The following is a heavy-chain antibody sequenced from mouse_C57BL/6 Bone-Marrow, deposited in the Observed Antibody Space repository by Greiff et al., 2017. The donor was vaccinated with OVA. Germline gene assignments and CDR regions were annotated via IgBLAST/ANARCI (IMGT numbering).Heavy chain of an antibody. CDR1: GYSITSDS. Sequence: VQLQQSGPGLAKPSQTLSLTCSVTGYSITSDSWTWIRKFPGNTLEYMGYISYCGSTSSNPSLKSRSSITRDTSKNQYDMQLNSVTTEDTAKYSGARSPYCVSREYYFDYWGQGTTLTVSS. CDR2: ISYCGST. D-gene: IGHD1-1*01. V-gene: IGHV3-8*01. J-gene: IGHJ2*01. CDR3: ARSPYCVSREYYFDY.